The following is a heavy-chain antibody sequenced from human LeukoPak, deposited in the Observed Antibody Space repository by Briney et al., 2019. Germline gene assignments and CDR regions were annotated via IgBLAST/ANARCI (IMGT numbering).Heavy chain of an antibody. CDR2: ISGSGGST. CDR1: RFTLSSYA. D-gene: IGHD6-6*01. J-gene: IGHJ4*02. CDR3: ATRREYSSSRGY. V-gene: IGHV3-23*01. Sequence: GGSLRLSCAASRFTLSSYAMSWVRQAPGKGLEWVSAISGSGGSTYYADSVKGRFTISRDNSKNTLYLQMNSLRAEDTAVYYCATRREYSSSRGYWGQGTLVTVSS.